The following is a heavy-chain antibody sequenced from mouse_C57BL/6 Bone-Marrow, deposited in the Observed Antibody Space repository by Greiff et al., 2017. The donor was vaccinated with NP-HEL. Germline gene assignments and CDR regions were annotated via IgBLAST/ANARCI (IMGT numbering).Heavy chain of an antibody. V-gene: IGHV1-81*01. CDR1: GYTFTSYG. CDR3: ARENYGSSLDYAMDY. D-gene: IGHD1-1*01. CDR2: IYPRSGNT. Sequence: VQLKESGAELARPGASVKLSCKASGYTFTSYGISWVKQRTGQGLEWIGEIYPRSGNTYYNEKFKGKATLTADKSSSTAYMELRSLTSEDSAVYFCARENYGSSLDYAMDYWGQGTSVTVSS. J-gene: IGHJ4*01.